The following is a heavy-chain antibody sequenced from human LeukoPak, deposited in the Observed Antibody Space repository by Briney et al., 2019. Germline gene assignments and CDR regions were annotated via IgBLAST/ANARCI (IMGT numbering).Heavy chain of an antibody. V-gene: IGHV3-33*01. J-gene: IGHJ4*02. Sequence: GRSLRLSCAASGFTFSSYGMHWVRQAPGKGLEWVAVIWYDGSNKYYADSVKGRFTISRDNSKNTLYLQLNSLRAEDTAVYYCLTPAGWVNYWGQGALVTVSS. CDR1: GFTFSSYG. CDR3: LTPAGWVNY. CDR2: IWYDGSNK. D-gene: IGHD1-14*01.